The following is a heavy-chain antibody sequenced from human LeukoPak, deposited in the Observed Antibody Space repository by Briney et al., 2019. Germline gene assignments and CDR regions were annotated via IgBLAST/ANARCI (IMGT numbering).Heavy chain of an antibody. J-gene: IGHJ6*02. V-gene: IGHV4-30-2*01. CDR3: ARGGTVTLYYYYGMDV. CDR2: IYHSGST. Sequence: SQTLSLTCAVSGGSISSGGYSWGWIRQPPGKGREWIGYIYHSGSTYYNPSLKSRVTISVDRSKNQFSLKLSSVTAADTAVYYCARGGTVTLYYYYGMDVWGQGTTVTVSS. CDR1: GGSISSGGYS. D-gene: IGHD4-17*01.